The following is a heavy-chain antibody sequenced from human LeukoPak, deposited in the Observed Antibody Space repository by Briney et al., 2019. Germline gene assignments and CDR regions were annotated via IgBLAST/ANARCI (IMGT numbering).Heavy chain of an antibody. D-gene: IGHD2/OR15-2a*01. Sequence: GGSLRLSCVGSGFTIHDHAMHWVRQAPGKGLEWVSGISWNSGSIGYADSVKGRFTISRDNAKNSLYLQMNSLRAEDTALYYCAKAFVNDAFDIWGQGTMVTVSS. CDR1: GFTIHDHA. J-gene: IGHJ3*02. V-gene: IGHV3-9*01. CDR3: AKAFVNDAFDI. CDR2: ISWNSGSI.